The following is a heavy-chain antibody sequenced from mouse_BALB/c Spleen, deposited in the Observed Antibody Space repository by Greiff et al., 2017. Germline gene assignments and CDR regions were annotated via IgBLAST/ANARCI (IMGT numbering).Heavy chain of an antibody. CDR1: GYSITSDYA. V-gene: IGHV3-2*02. Sequence: EVKVEESGPGLVKPSQSLSLTCTVTGYSITSDYAWNWIRQFPGNKLEWMGYISYSGSTSYNPSLKSRISITRDTSKNQFFLQLNSVTTEDTATYYCARGYYGSSYWGQGTTLTVSS. CDR3: ARGYYGSSY. CDR2: ISYSGST. D-gene: IGHD1-1*01. J-gene: IGHJ2*01.